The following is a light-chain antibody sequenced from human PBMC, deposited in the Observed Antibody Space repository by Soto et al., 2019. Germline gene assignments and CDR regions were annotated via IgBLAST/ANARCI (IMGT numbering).Light chain of an antibody. Sequence: EIVLTQSPGTLSLSPGERATLSCRASQSVSSSYLAWYQQKPGQAPRLLIYGASSRATGIPDRFSGSGSGTDFTLTISRLEPEDFAVYYCQQYGSPTWTFGQGTRWKSN. CDR1: QSVSSSY. CDR3: QQYGSPTWT. V-gene: IGKV3-20*01. CDR2: GAS. J-gene: IGKJ1*01.